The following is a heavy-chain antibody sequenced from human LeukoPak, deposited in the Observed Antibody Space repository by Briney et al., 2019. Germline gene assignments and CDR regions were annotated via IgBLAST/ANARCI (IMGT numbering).Heavy chain of an antibody. V-gene: IGHV3-21*01. CDR3: ANTILTGAL. J-gene: IGHJ4*02. D-gene: IGHD2-2*02. CDR1: GLTVSNHW. CDR2: ISSSSSHI. Sequence: PGGSLRLSCVASGLTVSNHWMSWVRQAPGKGLEWVSSISSSSSHIYYADSVEGRFTISRDNAKNSLYLQMNSLRAEDTAVYYCANTILTGALWGQGTLVTVSS.